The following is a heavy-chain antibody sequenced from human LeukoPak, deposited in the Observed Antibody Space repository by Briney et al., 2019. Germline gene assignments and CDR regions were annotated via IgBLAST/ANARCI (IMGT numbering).Heavy chain of an antibody. CDR2: ISAYNGNT. J-gene: IGHJ4*02. D-gene: IGHD3-10*01. Sequence: ASVKVSCKASGYTFTSYGISWVRQAPGQGLEWMGWISAYNGNTNYAQKLQGRVTMTTDTSTSTAYMELRSLRSEDTAVYYCATLFSGYGSGSPLGYWGQGTLVTVSS. V-gene: IGHV1-18*01. CDR3: ATLFSGYGSGSPLGY. CDR1: GYTFTSYG.